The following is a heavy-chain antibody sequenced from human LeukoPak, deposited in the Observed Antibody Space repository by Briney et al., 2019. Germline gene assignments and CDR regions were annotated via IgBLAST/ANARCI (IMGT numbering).Heavy chain of an antibody. Sequence: ASVKVSCKASGGTFSSYAISWVRQAPGQGLEWMGRIIPIFGTANYAQKFQGRVTITTDESTSTAYMELSSLRSEDTAVYYCAREPWSYYGSGSIKWFDPWGQGTLVTVSS. CDR2: IIPIFGTA. CDR1: GGTFSSYA. J-gene: IGHJ5*02. V-gene: IGHV1-69*05. D-gene: IGHD3-10*01. CDR3: AREPWSYYGSGSIKWFDP.